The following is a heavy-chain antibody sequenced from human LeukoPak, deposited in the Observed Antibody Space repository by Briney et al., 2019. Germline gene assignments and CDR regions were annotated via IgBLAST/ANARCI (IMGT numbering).Heavy chain of an antibody. J-gene: IGHJ4*02. V-gene: IGHV3-30-3*01. CDR1: GFTFSTYA. D-gene: IGHD3-10*01. CDR2: ISYDGSKK. CDR3: ARDTCPRSRECYIDS. Sequence: PGGSLRLSCAASGFTFSTYAMHWVRQAPGKGLEWVAHISYDGSKKYYADSVKGRYTISRDNPKNTLYLQMNSLRAEDTAVYYCARDTCPRSRECYIDSWGQGTLVTVSS.